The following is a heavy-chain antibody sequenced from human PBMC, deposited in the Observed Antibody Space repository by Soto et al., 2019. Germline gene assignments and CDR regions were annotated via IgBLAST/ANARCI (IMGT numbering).Heavy chain of an antibody. CDR1: GGTFSSYA. J-gene: IGHJ5*02. CDR2: INPNSGGT. V-gene: IGHV1-2*02. Sequence: VKVSCKASGGTFSSYAISWVRQAPGQGLEWMGWINPNSGGTNYAQKFQGRVTMTRDTSISTAYMELSRLRSDDTAVYYCARDGYNWNLNWFDPWGQGTLVTVSS. CDR3: ARDGYNWNLNWFDP. D-gene: IGHD1-20*01.